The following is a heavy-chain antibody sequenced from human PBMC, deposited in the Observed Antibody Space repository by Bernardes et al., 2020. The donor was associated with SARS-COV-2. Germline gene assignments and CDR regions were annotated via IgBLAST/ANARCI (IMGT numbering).Heavy chain of an antibody. CDR3: AIPGGD. CDR1: GFPFRSYA. J-gene: IGHJ4*02. V-gene: IGHV3-23*01. D-gene: IGHD3-16*01. CDR2: ISGSGGRT. Sequence: GSLRLSCAASGFPFRSYAMGWVRQSPGKGLDWVSTISGSGGRTYYADSVKGRFAISRDNSKNTLILQMNSLRVDDTATYYCAIPGGDWGQGTLVTVSS.